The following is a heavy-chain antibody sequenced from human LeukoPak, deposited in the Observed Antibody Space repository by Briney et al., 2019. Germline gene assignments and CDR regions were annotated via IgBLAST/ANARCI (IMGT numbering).Heavy chain of an antibody. CDR1: GFTVSSNY. V-gene: IGHV3-53*01. CDR3: ASRNPVGYCSGGSCGIGLTDY. J-gene: IGHJ4*02. CDR2: IYSGGST. Sequence: PGGSLRLSCAASGFTVSSNYMSWVRQAPGKGLEWVSVIYSGGSTYYADSVKGRFTISRDNSKNTLYLQMNSLRAEDTAVYYCASRNPVGYCSGGSCGIGLTDYWGQGTLVTVSS. D-gene: IGHD2-15*01.